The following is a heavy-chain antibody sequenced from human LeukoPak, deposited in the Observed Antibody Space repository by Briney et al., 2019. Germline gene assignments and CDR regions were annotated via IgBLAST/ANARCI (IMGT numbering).Heavy chain of an antibody. CDR3: ARRVLLPYYYYMDV. Sequence: GGSLRLSCAASGFTFSDYYMSWIRQAPGKGLEWVSYISSSGSTIYYADSVKGRFTISRDNAKNSLYLQMNSLRAEDTAVYYCARRVLLPYYYYMDVWGKGTTVTISS. V-gene: IGHV3-11*04. CDR1: GFTFSDYY. CDR2: ISSSGSTI. D-gene: IGHD3-10*01. J-gene: IGHJ6*03.